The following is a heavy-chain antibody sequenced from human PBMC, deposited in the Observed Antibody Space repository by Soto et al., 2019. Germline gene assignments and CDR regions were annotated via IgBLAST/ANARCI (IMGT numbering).Heavy chain of an antibody. CDR3: AGNSYGDYHYYGMDV. Sequence: PGESLKISCKGSGYSFTGYWISWVRQMPGKGLEWMGRIDPSDSYTNYSPSFQGHVTISADKSISTAYLQWSSLKASDTAMYYCAGNSYGDYHYYGMDVWAQGTTVTVSS. J-gene: IGHJ6*02. V-gene: IGHV5-10-1*01. CDR2: IDPSDSYT. D-gene: IGHD5-18*01. CDR1: GYSFTGYW.